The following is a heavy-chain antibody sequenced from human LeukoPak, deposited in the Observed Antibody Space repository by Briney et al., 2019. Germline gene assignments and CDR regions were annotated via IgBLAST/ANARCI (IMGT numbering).Heavy chain of an antibody. Sequence: GSLRLSCVASGFTFSSRDWMSWVRQAPGKGLEWVANIKQDGSEKYYVDSVKGRFTISRDNAKNTLYLQMNSLRAEDTAVYYCARLGARSGSYDYWGQGTLVTVSS. CDR1: GFTFSSRDW. CDR2: IKQDGSEK. V-gene: IGHV3-7*01. CDR3: ARLGARSGSYDY. D-gene: IGHD3-10*01. J-gene: IGHJ4*02.